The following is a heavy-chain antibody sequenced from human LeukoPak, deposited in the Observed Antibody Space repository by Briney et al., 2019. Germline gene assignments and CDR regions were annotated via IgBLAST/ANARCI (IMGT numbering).Heavy chain of an antibody. V-gene: IGHV1-8*01. CDR2: MNPNSGNT. Sequence: ASVKVSCKAPGYTFTSYDINWVRQATGQGLEWMGWMNPNSGNTGYAQKFQGRVTMTRNTSISTAYMELSSLRSEDTAVYYCARGAFNYDYVWGSYRKNWFDPWGQGTLVTVSS. CDR1: GYTFTSYD. D-gene: IGHD3-16*02. J-gene: IGHJ5*02. CDR3: ARGAFNYDYVWGSYRKNWFDP.